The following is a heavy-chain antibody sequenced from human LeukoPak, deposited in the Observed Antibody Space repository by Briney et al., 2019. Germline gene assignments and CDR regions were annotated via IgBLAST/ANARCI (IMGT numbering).Heavy chain of an antibody. CDR2: ISGSGGST. V-gene: IGHV3-23*01. Sequence: QAGGSLRLSCAASGFTFSSYAMSWVRQAPGKGLEWVSAISGSGGSTYYADSVTGRFTISRDNSKNTLYLQMNSLRAEDTAVYYCAKDRGYYGSGRRYNWFDPWGQGTLVTVSS. D-gene: IGHD3-10*01. J-gene: IGHJ5*02. CDR3: AKDRGYYGSGRRYNWFDP. CDR1: GFTFSSYA.